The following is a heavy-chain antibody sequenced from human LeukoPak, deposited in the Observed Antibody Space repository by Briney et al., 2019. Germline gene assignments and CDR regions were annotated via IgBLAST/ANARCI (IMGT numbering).Heavy chain of an antibody. D-gene: IGHD3-10*01. CDR2: ISYDGSNK. CDR3: ARSAGTYGDY. J-gene: IGHJ4*02. Sequence: QPGGSLRLSCAASGFTFRSYAMHWVRQAPGKGLEWVAVISYDGSNKYYADSVKGRFTISRDNSKNTLYLQMNSLRAEDTAVYYCARSAGTYGDYWGQGTLVTVSS. V-gene: IGHV3-30-3*01. CDR1: GFTFRSYA.